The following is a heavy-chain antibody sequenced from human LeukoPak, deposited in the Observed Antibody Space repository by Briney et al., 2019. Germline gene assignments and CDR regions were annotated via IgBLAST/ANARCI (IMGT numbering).Heavy chain of an antibody. Sequence: VASVKVSCKASGGTFSSYATSWVRQAPGQGLEWMGRIIPILGIANYAQKFQGRVTITADKSTSTAYMELSSLRSEDTAVYYCARAPSSSGYDSDYWGQGTLVTVSS. CDR3: ARAPSSSGYDSDY. CDR1: GGTFSSYA. J-gene: IGHJ4*02. V-gene: IGHV1-69*04. D-gene: IGHD3-22*01. CDR2: IIPILGIA.